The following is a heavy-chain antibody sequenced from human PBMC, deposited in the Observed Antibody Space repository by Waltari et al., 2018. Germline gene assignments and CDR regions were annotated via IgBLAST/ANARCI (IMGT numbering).Heavy chain of an antibody. J-gene: IGHJ4*02. V-gene: IGHV3-15*01. CDR3: XTXLXVGATXFXX. CDR2: IKXXXXGXTT. D-gene: IGHD1-26*01. CDR1: GFTFSNAX. Sequence: EVQLXXXGGGXXXPGGSLRLSCAASGFTFSNAXMSWVRQAPGKGLEWVGGIKXXXXGXTTDYAAPVKGXFTXSXDXSKNTLXLQMNSLKTXXTAVYYXXTXLXVGATXFXXWGQGTXVXXX.